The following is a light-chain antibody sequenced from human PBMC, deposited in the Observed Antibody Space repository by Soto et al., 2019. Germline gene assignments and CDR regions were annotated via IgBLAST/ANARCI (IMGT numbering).Light chain of an antibody. CDR2: EVS. CDR1: SSNVGGYTS. V-gene: IGLV2-14*01. J-gene: IGLJ1*01. CDR3: SSYSRIRTYV. Sequence: QSVLTQPASVSGSPGPSIAISCTGNSSNVGGYTSVSWYQQHPGKAPKLKAYEVSNQPSGVSKRISGSKSRNTASLTISGLYAEDEADWYCSSYSRIRTYVFGGESKVSV.